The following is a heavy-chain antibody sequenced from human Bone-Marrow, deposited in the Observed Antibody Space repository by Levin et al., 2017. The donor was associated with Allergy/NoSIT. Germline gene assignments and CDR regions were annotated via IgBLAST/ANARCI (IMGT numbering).Heavy chain of an antibody. Sequence: ASVKVSCKASGYTFTGYYMHWVRQAPGQGLEWMGWINPNSGGTNYAQKFQGRVTMTRDTSISTAYMELSRLRSDDTAVYYCARDRDGDYVPWFDPWGQGTLVTVSS. D-gene: IGHD4-17*01. J-gene: IGHJ5*02. V-gene: IGHV1-2*02. CDR3: ARDRDGDYVPWFDP. CDR2: INPNSGGT. CDR1: GYTFTGYY.